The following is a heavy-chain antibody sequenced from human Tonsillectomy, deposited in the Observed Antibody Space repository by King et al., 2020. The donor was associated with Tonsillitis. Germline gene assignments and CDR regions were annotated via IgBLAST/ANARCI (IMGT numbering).Heavy chain of an antibody. V-gene: IGHV3-23*04. Sequence: VQLVESGGGLVQPGGSLRLSCAASGFTFSSYAMNWVRQAPGKGLEWVSAISGSGGSTYHADSVKGRFTISRDNSKNTVYLQMNSLRAEDTAVYSCAKDQGRWGQWLDPRDYYYYYGMDVWGQGTTVTVSS. CDR3: AKDQGRWGQWLDPRDYYYYYGMDV. CDR2: ISGSGGST. J-gene: IGHJ6*02. CDR1: GFTFSSYA. D-gene: IGHD6-19*01.